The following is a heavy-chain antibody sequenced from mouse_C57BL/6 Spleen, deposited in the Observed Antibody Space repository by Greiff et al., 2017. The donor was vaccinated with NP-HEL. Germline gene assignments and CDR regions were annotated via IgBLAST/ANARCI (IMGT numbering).Heavy chain of an antibody. CDR2: ISYDGSN. CDR1: GYSITSGYY. D-gene: IGHD2-5*01. J-gene: IGHJ1*03. CDR3: ARGYYSNGGWYVDV. V-gene: IGHV3-6*01. Sequence: EESGPGLVKPSQSLSLTCSVTGYSITSGYYWNWIRQFPGNRLEWMGYISYDGSNNYKPSLKNRISITRDTSKNQFFLKLNSVTTEDTATYYCARGYYSNGGWYVDVWGTGTTVTVSS.